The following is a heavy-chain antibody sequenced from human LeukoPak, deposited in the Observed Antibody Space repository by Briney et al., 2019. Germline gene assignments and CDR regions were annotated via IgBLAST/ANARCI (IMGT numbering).Heavy chain of an antibody. D-gene: IGHD5-12*01. CDR2: ISGSGGST. CDR1: GFTFSIHA. Sequence: GGSLRLSCAAYGFTFSIHAMGSVRQAPGEGLEWVSAISGSGGSTYYADSVKGRFTISRDNSKNTLYLQMNSLRAEDTAVYYCAKADIVATKEDYWGQGTLVTVSS. J-gene: IGHJ4*02. V-gene: IGHV3-23*01. CDR3: AKADIVATKEDY.